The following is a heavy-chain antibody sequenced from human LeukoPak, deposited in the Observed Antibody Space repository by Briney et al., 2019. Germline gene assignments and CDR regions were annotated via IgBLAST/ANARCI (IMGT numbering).Heavy chain of an antibody. CDR2: ISYDGSNK. J-gene: IGHJ4*02. D-gene: IGHD6-13*01. CDR1: GFTFSSYA. CDR3: ARDRPLRSSGGYFDY. V-gene: IGHV3-30-3*01. Sequence: QPGGSLRLSCAASGFTFSSYAMHWVRQAPGKGLEWVAVISYDGSNKYYADSVKGRFTISRDNSKNTLYLQMNSLRAEDTAVYYCARDRPLRSSGGYFDYWGQGTLVTVSS.